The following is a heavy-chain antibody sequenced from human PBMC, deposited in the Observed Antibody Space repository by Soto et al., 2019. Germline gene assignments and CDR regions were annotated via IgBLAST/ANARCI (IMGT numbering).Heavy chain of an antibody. CDR3: AREDDGGDSLDV. J-gene: IGHJ6*02. Sequence: PSETLSVTWTVAGDSIRNDYYHWTWNRQSPGKGLEWIGYIHHSGSILYNPSLKSRVTISVDTSKNRFSLHLTSVTAADTAVYFCAREDDGGDSLDVWGQGTTVTVSS. CDR2: IHHSGSI. V-gene: IGHV4-30-4*08. D-gene: IGHD2-21*02. CDR1: GDSIRNDYYH.